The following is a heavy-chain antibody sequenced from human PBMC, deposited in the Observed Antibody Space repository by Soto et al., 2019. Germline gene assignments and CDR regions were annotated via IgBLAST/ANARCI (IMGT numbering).Heavy chain of an antibody. CDR1: GGSISSGGYS. J-gene: IGHJ6*02. V-gene: IGHV4-30-2*01. Sequence: TLSLTCAVSGGSISSGGYSWSWIRQPPGKGLEWIGYIYQSGSTYYNPSLKSRVTISVDRSRNQFSLKLSSVTAAATAVYFCTTQRYINPGAYYYYAMDVWAQGTTVTVTS. CDR3: TTQRYINPGAYYYYAMDV. CDR2: IYQSGST. D-gene: IGHD1-1*01.